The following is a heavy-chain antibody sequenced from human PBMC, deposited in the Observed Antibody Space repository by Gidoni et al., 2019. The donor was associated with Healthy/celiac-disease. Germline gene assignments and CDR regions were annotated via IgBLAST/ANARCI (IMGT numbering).Heavy chain of an antibody. CDR1: GFTFSNAW. Sequence: EVQLVESGGGLVKLGGSRRLPCAAFGFTFSNAWMSWVRQAPGKGLEWVGRITSKTDGGTTDYAAPVKGRFTISRDDSKNTLYLQMNSLKTEDTAVYYCTTMIVVVISEDAFDIWGQGTMVTVSS. D-gene: IGHD3-22*01. V-gene: IGHV3-15*01. CDR2: ITSKTDGGTT. J-gene: IGHJ3*02. CDR3: TTMIVVVISEDAFDI.